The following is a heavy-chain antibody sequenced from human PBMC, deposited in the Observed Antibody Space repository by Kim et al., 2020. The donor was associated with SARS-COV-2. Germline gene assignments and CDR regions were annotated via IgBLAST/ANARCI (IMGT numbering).Heavy chain of an antibody. V-gene: IGHV3-23*01. CDR2: IKGGGGNT. J-gene: IGHJ3*01. Sequence: GGSLRLSCSASGFTFSNYLFNWVRQAPGKGLEWVSAIKGGGGNTFYADSVKGRFTISRDNPKNTLYLQMNSLRAEDTAIYYCAKSQASYFNDALDVWGRGTMVTVSS. CDR3: AKSQASYFNDALDV. D-gene: IGHD3-10*01. CDR1: GFTFSNYL.